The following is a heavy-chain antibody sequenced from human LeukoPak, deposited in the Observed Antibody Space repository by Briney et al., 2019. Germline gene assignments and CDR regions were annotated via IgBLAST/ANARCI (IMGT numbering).Heavy chain of an antibody. CDR2: IYHSGST. D-gene: IGHD1-26*01. Sequence: SETLSLTCAVSGGSISSSNWWSWVRQPPGKGLEWIGEIYHSGSTNYNPSLKSRVTISVDTSKNQFSLKLSSVTAADTAVYYCARQELGPYDYWGQGTLVTVSS. V-gene: IGHV4-4*02. CDR1: GGSISSSNW. CDR3: ARQELGPYDY. J-gene: IGHJ4*02.